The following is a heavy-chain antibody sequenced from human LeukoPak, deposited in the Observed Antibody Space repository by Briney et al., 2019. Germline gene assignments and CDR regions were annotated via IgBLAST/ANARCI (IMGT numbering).Heavy chain of an antibody. D-gene: IGHD1-26*01. CDR3: ATDLVVGATKDAFDI. J-gene: IGHJ3*02. CDR2: FDPEDGET. V-gene: IGHV1-24*01. Sequence: ASVKVSCKVSGYTLTELSMHWVRQAPGKGLEWMGGFDPEDGETIYAQKFQGRVTMTEDTSTDTAYMELSSLRSEDTAVYYCATDLVVGATKDAFDIWGQGTMVTVSS. CDR1: GYTLTELS.